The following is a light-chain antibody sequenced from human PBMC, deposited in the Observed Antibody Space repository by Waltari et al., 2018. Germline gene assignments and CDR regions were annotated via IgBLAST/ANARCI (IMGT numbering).Light chain of an antibody. V-gene: IGLV2-14*03. Sequence: QPALTQPASVSGSPGQSITISCTGTSSDVGDYNYVSWYQQHPDKAPKLIIYAVTQRPSGVSTRFSGSKSGNTASLTISGLQAEDEADYYCCSYAGASLYVFGTGTKVTVL. CDR2: AVT. CDR1: SSDVGDYNY. J-gene: IGLJ1*01. CDR3: CSYAGASLYV.